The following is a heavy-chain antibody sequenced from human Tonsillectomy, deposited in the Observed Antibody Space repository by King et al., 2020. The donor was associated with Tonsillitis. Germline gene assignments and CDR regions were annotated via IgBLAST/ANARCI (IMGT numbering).Heavy chain of an antibody. CDR3: AKDRDFWSPHGMDV. V-gene: IGHV3-23*04. CDR2: ISGSGGST. J-gene: IGHJ6*02. Sequence: VQLVESGGGLIQPGGSLRLSCAASGFTFSSYAMSWVRQAPGKGLEWVSGISGSGGSTYSADSVKGRFAISRDNSKNILYLQMNSLRAEDTAVYYCAKDRDFWSPHGMDVWGQGTTVTVSS. D-gene: IGHD3-3*01. CDR1: GFTFSSYA.